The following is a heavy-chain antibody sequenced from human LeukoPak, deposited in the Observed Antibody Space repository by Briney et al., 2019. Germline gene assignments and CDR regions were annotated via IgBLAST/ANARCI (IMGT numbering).Heavy chain of an antibody. CDR2: ISSSSNI. V-gene: IGHV3-21*01. CDR1: GYTFSSYS. Sequence: GGSLRLSCAASGYTFSSYSLNWVCQARGKGLEWVSSISSSSNIYYADSVKGRFTISRDNAKNLLYLQMNSLRAEDTAVYYCARDQEDIVATIGGDAFDIWGQGTMVTVSS. J-gene: IGHJ3*02. D-gene: IGHD5-12*01. CDR3: ARDQEDIVATIGGDAFDI.